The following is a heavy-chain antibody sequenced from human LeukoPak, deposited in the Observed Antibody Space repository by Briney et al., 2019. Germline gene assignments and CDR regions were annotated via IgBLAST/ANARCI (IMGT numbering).Heavy chain of an antibody. CDR3: ARLGLVSSWYSGGFDP. D-gene: IGHD6-13*01. J-gene: IGHJ5*02. Sequence: SETLSLTCAVYGGSFSGYYWSWIRQPPGKGLEWIGEINHSGGTKYNPSLKSRVTISVDTSISTAYLQWSSLKASDTAMYYCARLGLVSSWYSGGFDPWGQGTLVTVSS. CDR2: INHSGGT. V-gene: IGHV4-34*01. CDR1: GGSFSGYY.